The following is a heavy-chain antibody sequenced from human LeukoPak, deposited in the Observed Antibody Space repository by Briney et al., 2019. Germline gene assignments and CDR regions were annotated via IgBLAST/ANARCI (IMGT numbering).Heavy chain of an antibody. CDR3: ARGNSGYYRNTKFDY. CDR2: INWNGGST. CDR1: GFTFDDYG. V-gene: IGHV3-20*04. D-gene: IGHD3-22*01. J-gene: IGHJ4*02. Sequence: GGSLRLSCAASGFTFDDYGMSWVRQAPGKGLEWVSGINWNGGSTGYVDSVKGRFTISRDNAKNSLYLQMNSLRAEDTALYYCARGNSGYYRNTKFDYWGQGTLVTVSS.